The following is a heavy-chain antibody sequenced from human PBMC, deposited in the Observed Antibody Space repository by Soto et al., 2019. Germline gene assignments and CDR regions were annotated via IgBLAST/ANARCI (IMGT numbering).Heavy chain of an antibody. Sequence: PGESLKISCKGSGSSFSKYWIGWVRQMPGKDLKWMAIIYPDDSDTRYSTSFQGQVTTSADKAIIPAYLQWSSLKASDIAMYFCARRPPQYYYDSIGYSYVFDYWGHGTLVTVSS. CDR1: GSSFSKYW. CDR3: ARRPPQYYYDSIGYSYVFDY. J-gene: IGHJ4*01. V-gene: IGHV5-51*01. D-gene: IGHD3-22*01. CDR2: IYPDDSDT.